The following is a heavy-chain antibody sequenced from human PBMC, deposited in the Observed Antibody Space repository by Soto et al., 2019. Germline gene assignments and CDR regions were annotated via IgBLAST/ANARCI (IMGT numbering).Heavy chain of an antibody. CDR2: INPSSGVT. CDR1: GYTFTGYY. D-gene: IGHD1-26*01. Sequence: ASVKVSCKTSGYTFTGYYMYWVRQAPGKGLEWMGRINPSSGVTKYAENFQGRVTMTRDTSISTAYMELSRLRSDDTAVYFCARDQGSVSWDYYYGMDVWGQGTTVTV. J-gene: IGHJ6*02. V-gene: IGHV1-2*02. CDR3: ARDQGSVSWDYYYGMDV.